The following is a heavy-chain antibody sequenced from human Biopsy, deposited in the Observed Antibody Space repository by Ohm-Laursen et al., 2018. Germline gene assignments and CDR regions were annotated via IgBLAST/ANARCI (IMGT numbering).Heavy chain of an antibody. CDR1: GGTLSNYA. Sequence: SSVKVSCKTSGGTLSNYAINWVRQAPGQGLEWMGGIIPIFDTANYAQKFQDRVTITADKSTFTAYTELSSLRSEDTAVYYCASDLLGREGYCGGRNCQIAYWGQGTLVTVSS. CDR3: ASDLLGREGYCGGRNCQIAY. D-gene: IGHD2-15*01. CDR2: IIPIFDTA. V-gene: IGHV1-69*06. J-gene: IGHJ4*02.